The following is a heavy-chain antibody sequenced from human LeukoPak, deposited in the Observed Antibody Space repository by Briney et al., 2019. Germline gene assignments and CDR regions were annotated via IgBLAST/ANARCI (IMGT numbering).Heavy chain of an antibody. CDR1: GYTFTGYY. V-gene: IGHV1-2*06. CDR2: INPNSGGT. J-gene: IGHJ5*02. CDR3: ARDSSSWAPFNWFDP. Sequence: ASVKVSCKASGYTFTGYYMHWVRQAPGQGLEWMGRINPNSGGTNYAQKFQGRVTMTRDTSISTAYMELSRLRSDDTAVYYCARDSSSWAPFNWFDPWGQGTLVTVSS. D-gene: IGHD6-13*01.